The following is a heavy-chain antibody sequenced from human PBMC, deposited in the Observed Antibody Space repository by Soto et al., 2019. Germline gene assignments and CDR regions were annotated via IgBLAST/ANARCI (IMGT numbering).Heavy chain of an antibody. J-gene: IGHJ4*02. D-gene: IGHD3-22*01. CDR2: IIPILGIA. V-gene: IGHV1-69*04. CDR3: ARDISSHTSDYSDFDY. Sequence: SVKVSCKASGGTFSSYTISWVRQAPGQGLEWMGRIIPILGIANYAQKFQGRVTITADKSTSTAYMELSSLRSEDTAVYYCARDISSHTSDYSDFDYWGQGTVVTVSS. CDR1: GGTFSSYT.